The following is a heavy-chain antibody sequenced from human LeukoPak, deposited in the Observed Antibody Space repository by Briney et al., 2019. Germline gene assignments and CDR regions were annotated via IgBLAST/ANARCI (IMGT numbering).Heavy chain of an antibody. Sequence: PSETLSLTCAVYGGSFSGYYWSWIRQPPGKGLEWIGEINHSGSTNYNPSLKSRVTISVDTSKNQLSLKLSSVTAADTAVYYCATYGSGSYTYFDYWGQGTLVTVSS. V-gene: IGHV4-34*01. CDR3: ATYGSGSYTYFDY. D-gene: IGHD3-10*01. J-gene: IGHJ4*02. CDR2: INHSGST. CDR1: GGSFSGYY.